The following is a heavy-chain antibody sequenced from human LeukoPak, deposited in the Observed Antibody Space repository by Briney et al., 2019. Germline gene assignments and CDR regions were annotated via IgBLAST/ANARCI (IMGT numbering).Heavy chain of an antibody. CDR1: GFTFSSYA. CDR2: ISDSGDYT. D-gene: IGHD2-8*01. Sequence: GGSLRLSCAGSGFTFSSYAMNWVRQAPGQGLEWVSVISDSGDYTSYADSVRGRFTISRDNSRNKLYLQMISLRPEDTAVYYCAKDTSIGKYCTNGVCSPFEDGGQGTLVTVSS. CDR3: AKDTSIGKYCTNGVCSPFED. J-gene: IGHJ4*02. V-gene: IGHV3-23*01.